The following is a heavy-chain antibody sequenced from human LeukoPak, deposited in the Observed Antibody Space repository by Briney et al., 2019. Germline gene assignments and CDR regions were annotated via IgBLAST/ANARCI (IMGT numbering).Heavy chain of an antibody. CDR3: ARDPPAEGSSDGNYYFDY. CDR2: ISSSSHYI. Sequence: GGSLRLSCAASVFTFRSYSMNWVRQAPGKGLEWVSSISSSSHYIYYADSVKGRFTISRDNAKNSLYLQMNSLRAEDTAVYDCARDPPAEGSSDGNYYFDYWGQGTLITVSS. V-gene: IGHV3-21*01. D-gene: IGHD1-7*01. J-gene: IGHJ4*02. CDR1: VFTFRSYS.